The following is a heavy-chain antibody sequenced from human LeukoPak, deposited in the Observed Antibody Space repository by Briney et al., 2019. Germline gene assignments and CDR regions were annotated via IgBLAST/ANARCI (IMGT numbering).Heavy chain of an antibody. CDR2: ISGTGGRT. CDR3: ARDVPYYYDSSGYYSPFDC. Sequence: GGSLRLSCAASGFTFSTYAMSWVRQAPGKGLVWVSDISGTGGRTYYADSVKGRFTISRDNSKNTVDLLMNSLRAEDTAIYYCARDVPYYYDSSGYYSPFDCWGQGTLVTVSS. D-gene: IGHD3-22*01. CDR1: GFTFSTYA. J-gene: IGHJ4*02. V-gene: IGHV3-23*01.